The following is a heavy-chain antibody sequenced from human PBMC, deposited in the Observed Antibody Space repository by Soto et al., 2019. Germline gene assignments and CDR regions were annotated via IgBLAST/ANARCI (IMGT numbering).Heavy chain of an antibody. CDR1: GGSISSYY. J-gene: IGHJ6*02. D-gene: IGHD3-10*01. Sequence: SETLSLTCTVSGGSISSYYWSWIRQPPGKGLEWIGYIYYSGSTNYNPSLKSRVTISADTSMKQFSLRLSSVTAADTAVYYCVRQGIGVLHGLVDVWGQGTTVTVSS. V-gene: IGHV4-59*08. CDR2: IYYSGST. CDR3: VRQGIGVLHGLVDV.